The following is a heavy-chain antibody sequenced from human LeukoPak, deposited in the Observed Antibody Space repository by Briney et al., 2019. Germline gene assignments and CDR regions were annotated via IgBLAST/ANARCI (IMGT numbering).Heavy chain of an antibody. CDR3: VRDRGTYRPIDY. J-gene: IGHJ4*02. Sequence: GGSLRLSCGASAFSLSAYNMNWARQAPGKGLEWVSSISYTGTYIYYADSVKGRFTISRDNAQNSLYLQMNSLRAEDTAIYYCVRDRGTYRPIDYWGQGTLVTVSS. CDR2: ISYTGTYI. CDR1: AFSLSAYN. V-gene: IGHV3-21*04. D-gene: IGHD1-26*01.